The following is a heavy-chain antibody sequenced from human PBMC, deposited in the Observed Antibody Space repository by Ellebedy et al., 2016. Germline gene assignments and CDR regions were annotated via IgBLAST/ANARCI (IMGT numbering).Heavy chain of an antibody. D-gene: IGHD4-17*01. CDR2: ISAGGDIT. CDR1: GFSFKDFF. CDR3: YYGHYSGY. V-gene: IGHV3-23*01. Sequence: GGSLRLXXAAAGFSFKDFFMSWVRQAPGKRLEWVATISAGGDITFSADSVKGRFTISRDNSRDTLYLQMNSLRAADTAVYYCYYGHYSGYWGQGTLVTVSS. J-gene: IGHJ4*02.